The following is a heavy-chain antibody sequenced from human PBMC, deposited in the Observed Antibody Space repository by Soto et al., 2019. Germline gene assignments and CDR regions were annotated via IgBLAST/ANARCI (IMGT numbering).Heavy chain of an antibody. V-gene: IGHV1-18*01. Sequence: QVQLVQSGDEVKKPGASVKVSCKASGYIFVNYGIAWVRQAPGQGLEWMGWISPYTGNTHSATKIQGRLTMTTDTSTSTAYMELGSRPSDDTAVYYCVMVDNYGTPTPPDVWGQGTTGTVSS. CDR2: ISPYTGNT. D-gene: IGHD5-12*01. CDR3: VMVDNYGTPTPPDV. J-gene: IGHJ6*02. CDR1: GYIFVNYG.